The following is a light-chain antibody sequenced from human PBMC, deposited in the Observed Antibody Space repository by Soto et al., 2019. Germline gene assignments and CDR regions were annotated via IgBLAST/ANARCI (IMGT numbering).Light chain of an antibody. Sequence: QSVRTQPPSASGTPGQRVTISCSGSTSNIESHAVNWYQNLPGTAPKLLINTNNQRPSGVPDRFSGYKSGTSAYLVISGLQSEDEADYYCATWDDSLKGVFGTGTKVNVL. CDR2: TNN. V-gene: IGLV1-44*01. CDR3: ATWDDSLKGV. J-gene: IGLJ1*01. CDR1: TSNIESHA.